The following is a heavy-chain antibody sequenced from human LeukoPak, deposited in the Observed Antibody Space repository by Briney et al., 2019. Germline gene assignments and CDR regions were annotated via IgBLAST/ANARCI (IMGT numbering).Heavy chain of an antibody. CDR2: IYGGGRA. CDR1: GFTVTSNY. Sequence: GGSLRLSCAASGFTVTSNYMSWVRQAPGKGLEWVSVIYGGGRANYADSVKGRFTISRDTSENTLFLQMNSLRPEDTAVYYCARDPFYYDSNTYSHHYFDYWGQGTLVTVSS. CDR3: ARDPFYYDSNTYSHHYFDY. J-gene: IGHJ4*02. D-gene: IGHD3-22*01. V-gene: IGHV3-53*01.